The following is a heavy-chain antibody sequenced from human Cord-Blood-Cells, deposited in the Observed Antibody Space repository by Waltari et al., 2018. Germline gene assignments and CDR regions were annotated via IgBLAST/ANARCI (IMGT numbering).Heavy chain of an antibody. J-gene: IGHJ4*02. D-gene: IGHD7-27*01. CDR3: ARVTQGWSWGWGYFDY. CDR2: IYYSGST. Sequence: QVQLQESGPGLVKPSETLSLTCSVSGGTISSSYLSWIRQPPGKGLEWIGYIYYSGSTNYNPSLKSRVTISVDTSKNQFSLKLGSVTAADTAVYYCARVTQGWSWGWGYFDYWGQGTLVTVSS. CDR1: GGTISSSY. V-gene: IGHV4-59*01.